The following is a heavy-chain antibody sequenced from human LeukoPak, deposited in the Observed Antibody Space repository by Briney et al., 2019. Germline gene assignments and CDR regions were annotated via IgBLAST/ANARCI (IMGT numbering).Heavy chain of an antibody. D-gene: IGHD5-24*01. V-gene: IGHV3-73*01. CDR2: IRSKANSYAT. Sequence: PGGSLRLSCAASGFTFSGSAMHWVRQVSGKGLEWVGRIRSKANSYATAYAASVEGRFTISRDDSKNTAYLQMNSLKTKDTAVYYCARPRDGNWFDPWGQGTLVTVSS. CDR3: ARPRDGNWFDP. CDR1: GFTFSGSA. J-gene: IGHJ5*02.